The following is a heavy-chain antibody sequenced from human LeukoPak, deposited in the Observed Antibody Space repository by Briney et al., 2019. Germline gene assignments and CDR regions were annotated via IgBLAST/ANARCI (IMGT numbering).Heavy chain of an antibody. Sequence: GGSLRLSCAASGFTFGSYGMSWVRQAPGKGLEWVSGISFSGDPTYYADSVRGRFTISRDNSKNHLYLQMNSLRAEDTAVYYCAKDRLLVAYFDYWGQGTPVTVSS. J-gene: IGHJ4*02. V-gene: IGHV3-23*01. CDR2: ISFSGDPT. CDR3: AKDRLLVAYFDY. CDR1: GFTFGSYG. D-gene: IGHD2-8*02.